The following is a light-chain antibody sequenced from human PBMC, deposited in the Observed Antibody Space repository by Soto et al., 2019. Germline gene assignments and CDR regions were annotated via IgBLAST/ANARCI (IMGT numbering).Light chain of an antibody. J-gene: IGLJ3*02. CDR3: QSYDGNTLWV. CDR1: SSNLGADYD. Sequence: QSVLTQPPSVSGAPGQRVTISCTGSSSNLGADYDVHWYQQFPGTAPKVLIYANINRPSGVPDRFSASKSGTSASLAITGLQAEDEADYYCQSYDGNTLWVFGGGTKLTVL. V-gene: IGLV1-40*01. CDR2: ANI.